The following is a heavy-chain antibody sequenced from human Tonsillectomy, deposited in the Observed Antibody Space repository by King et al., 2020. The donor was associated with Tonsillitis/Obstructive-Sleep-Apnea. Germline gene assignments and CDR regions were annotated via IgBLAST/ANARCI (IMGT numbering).Heavy chain of an antibody. D-gene: IGHD3-10*01. J-gene: IGHJ6*02. CDR2: ISSSSSYT. Sequence: QLVQSGGGLVKPGGSLRLSCAASGFTFSDYYMSWIRQAPGKGLEWVSYISSSSSYTNYADSVKGRFTISRDNAKNSLYLQMNSLRAEDTAVYYCASGSGSYYTDGYYYGMDVWGQGTTVTVSS. V-gene: IGHV3-11*06. CDR3: ASGSGSYYTDGYYYGMDV. CDR1: GFTFSDYY.